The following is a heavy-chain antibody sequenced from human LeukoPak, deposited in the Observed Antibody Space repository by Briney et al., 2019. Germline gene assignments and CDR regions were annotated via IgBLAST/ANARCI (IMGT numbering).Heavy chain of an antibody. J-gene: IGHJ4*02. Sequence: SGTLSLTCAVSGGSISSSNWWSWVRQPPRKGLEWIGEIYHSGSTNYNPSLKSRVTISVDKSKNQFSLKLSSVTAADTAVYYCASGDITMIVVVTYWGQGTLVTVSS. D-gene: IGHD3-22*01. CDR3: ASGDITMIVVVTY. V-gene: IGHV4-4*02. CDR2: IYHSGST. CDR1: GGSISSSNW.